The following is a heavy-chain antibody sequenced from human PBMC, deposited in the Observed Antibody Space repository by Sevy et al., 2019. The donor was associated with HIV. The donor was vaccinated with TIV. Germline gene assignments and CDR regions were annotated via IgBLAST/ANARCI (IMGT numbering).Heavy chain of an antibody. CDR1: GFTFSSYG. J-gene: IGHJ6*02. D-gene: IGHD4-4*01. CDR3: ARDGSSLDYSNYDEVYYYGMDV. Sequence: QAGGSLRLSCAASGFTFSSYGMHWVRQAPGKGLEWVAVIWYDGSNKYYADSVKGRFTISRDNSKNTLYLQMNSLRAEDTAVYYCARDGSSLDYSNYDEVYYYGMDVWGQGTTVTVSS. V-gene: IGHV3-33*01. CDR2: IWYDGSNK.